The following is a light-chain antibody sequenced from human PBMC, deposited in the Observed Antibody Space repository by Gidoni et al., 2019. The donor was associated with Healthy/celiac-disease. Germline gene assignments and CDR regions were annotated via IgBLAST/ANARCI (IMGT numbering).Light chain of an antibody. V-gene: IGLV1-40*01. Sequence: QSVLTPPPSVSGAPGQRVTISCTGSSSNIGAGDAVHWYQQLPGTAPKLLIYGSSTRPSGVPDRCSGSMSGTSASLAITGLQAEDEADYYCQSYDSSLSGSHVVFGGGTKLTVL. J-gene: IGLJ2*01. CDR1: SSNIGAGDA. CDR3: QSYDSSLSGSHVV. CDR2: GSS.